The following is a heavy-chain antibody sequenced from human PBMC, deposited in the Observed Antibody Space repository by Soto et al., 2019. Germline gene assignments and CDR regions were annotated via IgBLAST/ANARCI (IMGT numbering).Heavy chain of an antibody. CDR1: GFTFSTYA. Sequence: EVQLLESGGGLVQPGGSLRLSCAASGFTFSTYAMSWVRQAPGKGLEWVSLISGSSVSTYYADSVKGRITISRDNSKNTLYLQMNSLRVEDTAVYYCAKTGGGDYFFDRWGQGTLVTVSS. V-gene: IGHV3-23*01. D-gene: IGHD4-17*01. CDR3: AKTGGGDYFFDR. CDR2: ISGSSVST. J-gene: IGHJ5*02.